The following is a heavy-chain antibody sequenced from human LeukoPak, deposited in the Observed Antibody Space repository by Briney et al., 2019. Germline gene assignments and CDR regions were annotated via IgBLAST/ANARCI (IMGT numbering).Heavy chain of an antibody. Sequence: PSETLSLTCAVYGGSFSGYYWSWIRQPPGKGLEWIGEINHSGSTNYNPSLKSRVTISVDTSKNQFSLKLSSVTAADTAVYYYARGFNDILTGYYYFDYWGQGTLVTVSS. CDR1: GGSFSGYY. CDR2: INHSGST. CDR3: ARGFNDILTGYYYFDY. D-gene: IGHD3-9*01. J-gene: IGHJ4*02. V-gene: IGHV4-34*01.